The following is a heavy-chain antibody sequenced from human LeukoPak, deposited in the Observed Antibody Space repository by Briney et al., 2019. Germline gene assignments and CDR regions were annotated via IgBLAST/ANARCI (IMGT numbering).Heavy chain of an antibody. D-gene: IGHD1-14*01. CDR2: IYYNGRT. V-gene: IGHV4-59*01. CDR1: GGSISPYY. J-gene: IGHJ2*01. Sequence: ASETLSLTCTVSGGSISPYYWTWIRHSPGKALEWTGYIYYNGRTSYNPSLKSRVTMSVDTSKNQFSLQLSSVTAADTGVYYCARDGNPWNLDVWGRGTLVNVSS. CDR3: ARDGNPWNLDV.